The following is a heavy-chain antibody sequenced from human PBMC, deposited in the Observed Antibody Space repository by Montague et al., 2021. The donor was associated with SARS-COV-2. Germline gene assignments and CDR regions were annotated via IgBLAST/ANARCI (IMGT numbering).Heavy chain of an antibody. Sequence: SLRLSCAASGFNFGVYEMNWVRQTPGKGLEWVSYINGGSSVMYXXXSVMGRLTISRDNAESSLYLQMNSLRAEDTAVYYCAPAVPVADDSWGQGTLVTVSS. CDR1: GFNFGVYE. J-gene: IGHJ5*02. V-gene: IGHV3-48*03. D-gene: IGHD2-2*01. CDR3: APAVPVADDS. CDR2: INGGSSVM.